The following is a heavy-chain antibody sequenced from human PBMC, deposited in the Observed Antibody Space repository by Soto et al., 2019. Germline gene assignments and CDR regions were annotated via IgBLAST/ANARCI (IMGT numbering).Heavy chain of an antibody. D-gene: IGHD3-10*01. CDR2: IYYNGNT. CDR1: GGSISSGGYY. CDR3: ARGEASMVRGVSNWFDP. Sequence: QVQLQESGPGLVKPSQTLSLTCTVSGGSISSGGYYWSWIRQHPGKGLEWIGYIYYNGNTYYNPALKSRVTISEDASENQLSLTLCSVTAADTAVYYCARGEASMVRGVSNWFDPWGQGTLVTVSS. J-gene: IGHJ5*02. V-gene: IGHV4-31*03.